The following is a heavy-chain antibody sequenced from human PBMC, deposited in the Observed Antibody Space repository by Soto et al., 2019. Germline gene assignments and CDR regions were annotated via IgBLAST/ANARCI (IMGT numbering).Heavy chain of an antibody. CDR1: GGSIRVQSYY. CDR3: TRRYNWNHYYLDP. D-gene: IGHD1-20*01. J-gene: IGHJ5*02. V-gene: IGHV4-39*01. CDR2: SYYSGTS. Sequence: SETLSLTCTVSGGSIRVQSYYWTWIRQTPGKGLEWVGSSYYSGTSYFNPALKGRVTISVDTSTNQFSLRLTSVTAADTAVYYCTRRYNWNHYYLDPWGQRTLVTVSS.